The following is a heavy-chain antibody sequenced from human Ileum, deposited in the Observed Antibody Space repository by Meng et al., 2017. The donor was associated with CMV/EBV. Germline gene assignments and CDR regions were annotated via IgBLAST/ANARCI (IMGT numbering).Heavy chain of an antibody. D-gene: IGHD4-11*01. CDR1: SLNSSPVG. CDR3: VHRKDYSGNWNGGSADF. Sequence: SLNSSPVGVGWIRQPAGKALEWLAFIYWDDDKRYNPSLKNRLTITKDAPRNQVVLTMTNMDPADTATYHCVHRKDYSGNWNGGSADFWGQGALVTVSS. CDR2: IYWDDDK. J-gene: IGHJ4*02. V-gene: IGHV2-5*02.